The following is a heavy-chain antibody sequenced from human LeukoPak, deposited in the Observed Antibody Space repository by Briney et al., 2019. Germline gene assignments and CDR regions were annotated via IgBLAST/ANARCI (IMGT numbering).Heavy chain of an antibody. J-gene: IGHJ4*02. D-gene: IGHD3-16*02. CDR1: GYTFTAYY. Sequence: ASVKVSCKASGYTFTAYYMHWVRQAPGQGLEWMGRINPNNGDTNYAQKFQGRVTMTRNTSISTAYMELSSLRSEDTAVYYCARGRITFGGVIVIQYFDYWGQGTLVTVSS. CDR3: ARGRITFGGVIVIQYFDY. V-gene: IGHV1-2*06. CDR2: INPNNGDT.